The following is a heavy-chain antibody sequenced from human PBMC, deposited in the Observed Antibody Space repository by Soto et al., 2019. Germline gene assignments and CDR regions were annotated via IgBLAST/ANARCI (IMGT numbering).Heavy chain of an antibody. V-gene: IGHV1-2*04. Sequence: QVQLVQSGAEVKKPGASVKVSCKASGYTFTGYYMHWVRLAPGQGLEWMGWINPNSGGTNYAQKFQGWVTMTRDTSISTAYMELSRLRSDDTAVFSCARGVITFGGVIVPLDYWGQGTLVTVSS. CDR3: ARGVITFGGVIVPLDY. D-gene: IGHD3-16*02. J-gene: IGHJ4*02. CDR1: GYTFTGYY. CDR2: INPNSGGT.